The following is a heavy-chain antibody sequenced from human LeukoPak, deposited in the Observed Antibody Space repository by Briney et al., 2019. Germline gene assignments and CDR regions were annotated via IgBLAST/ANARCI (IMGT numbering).Heavy chain of an antibody. CDR1: GFTVSSNY. Sequence: GGSLRLSCAASGFTVSSNYMSWVRQAPGKGLEWVSVIYSGGSTYYADSVKGRFTVSRDNSKNTLYLQMNSLRAEDTAVYYCARGIVPYCSGGSCYSLGDWYFDLWGRGTLVTVSS. V-gene: IGHV3-53*01. CDR2: IYSGGST. CDR3: ARGIVPYCSGGSCYSLGDWYFDL. J-gene: IGHJ2*01. D-gene: IGHD2-15*01.